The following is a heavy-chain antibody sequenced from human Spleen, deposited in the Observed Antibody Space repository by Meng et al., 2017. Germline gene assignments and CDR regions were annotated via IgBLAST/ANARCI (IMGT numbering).Heavy chain of an antibody. D-gene: IGHD4-23*01. CDR3: ARESTVVNSYYFDY. J-gene: IGHJ4*02. V-gene: IGHV4-59*01. Sequence: QVQLKESGPVLVKPSETLSLSCTVSGGSISSYYWSWIRQPPGKGLEWIGYIYYSGSTNYNPSLKSRVTISVDTSKNQFSLKLSSVTAADTAVYYCARESTVVNSYYFDYWGQGTLVTVSS. CDR2: IYYSGST. CDR1: GGSISSYY.